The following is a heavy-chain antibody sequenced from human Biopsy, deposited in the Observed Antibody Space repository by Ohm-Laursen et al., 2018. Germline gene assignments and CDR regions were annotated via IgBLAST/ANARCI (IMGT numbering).Heavy chain of an antibody. D-gene: IGHD5-24*01. Sequence: GASVKVSCKASGYAFIGSYIHWARQAPGQGLEWMGVISPSGATTSFSQKFQGRITMTRDTSTGTVYMDLNSLGSENTAVYYWARAGVGSDGTDSYYYGMDVWGPGTTVTVSS. J-gene: IGHJ6*02. V-gene: IGHV1-46*01. CDR3: ARAGVGSDGTDSYYYGMDV. CDR2: ISPSGATT. CDR1: GYAFIGSY.